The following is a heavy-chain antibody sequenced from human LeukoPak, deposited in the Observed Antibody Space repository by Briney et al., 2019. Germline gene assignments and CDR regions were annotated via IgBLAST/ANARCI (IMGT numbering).Heavy chain of an antibody. D-gene: IGHD1-14*01. Sequence: SETLSLTCTVSGASISNSAYHWGWIRQPPGKGLEWIGSINYSGGTHYNPSLKSRVTISADKSKNQSSLKLSSVTAADTAVYYCARDSQTRSAFAIWGRGTMVTVSS. CDR2: INYSGGT. J-gene: IGHJ3*02. CDR1: GASISNSAYH. V-gene: IGHV4-39*02. CDR3: ARDSQTRSAFAI.